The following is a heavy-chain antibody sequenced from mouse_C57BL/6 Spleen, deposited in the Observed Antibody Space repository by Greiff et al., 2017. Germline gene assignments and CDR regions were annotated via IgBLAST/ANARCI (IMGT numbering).Heavy chain of an antibody. V-gene: IGHV2-2*01. CDR1: GFSLTSYG. J-gene: IGHJ3*01. CDR3: ASPYYDYDGWFAD. Sequence: QGQLKESGPGLVQPSQSLSITCTVSGFSLTSYGVHWVRQSPGKGLEWLGVIWSGGSTDYNAAFISRLSISKDNSKSQVFFKMNSLQADDTAIYYCASPYYDYDGWFADWGQGTLVTVSA. CDR2: IWSGGST. D-gene: IGHD2-4*01.